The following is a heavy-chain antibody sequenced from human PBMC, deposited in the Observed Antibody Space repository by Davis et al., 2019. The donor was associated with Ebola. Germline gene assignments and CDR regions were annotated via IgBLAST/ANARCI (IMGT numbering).Heavy chain of an antibody. Sequence: PGGSLRLSCAASGFTFSSYSMNWVRQAPGKGLEWVSSISSSSSYIYYADSVKGRFTISRDNAKNSLYLQMNSLRAEDTAVYYCASMTGLGPEYYYYYGMDVWGQGTTVTVSS. V-gene: IGHV3-21*01. CDR2: ISSSSSYI. D-gene: IGHD3-9*01. J-gene: IGHJ6*02. CDR1: GFTFSSYS. CDR3: ASMTGLGPEYYYYYGMDV.